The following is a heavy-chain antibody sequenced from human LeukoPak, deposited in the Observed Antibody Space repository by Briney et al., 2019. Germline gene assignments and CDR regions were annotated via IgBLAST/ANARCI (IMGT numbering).Heavy chain of an antibody. Sequence: PSETLSLTCTVSGGSISSSSYYWSWIRQPAGKGLEWIGRIYTSGSTNYNPSLKSRATMSVDTSKNQFSLKLSSVTAADTAVYYCAREGESSAWTRWFDPWGQGTLVTVSS. D-gene: IGHD6-19*01. CDR2: IYTSGST. CDR1: GGSISSSSYY. CDR3: AREGESSAWTRWFDP. J-gene: IGHJ5*02. V-gene: IGHV4-61*02.